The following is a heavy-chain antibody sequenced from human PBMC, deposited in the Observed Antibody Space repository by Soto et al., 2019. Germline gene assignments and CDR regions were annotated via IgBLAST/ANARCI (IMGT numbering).Heavy chain of an antibody. CDR2: ISYSSDFI. J-gene: IGHJ3*02. CDR3: ARSDYRDYGDAFDI. Sequence: EVQLVESGGGLVKPGESLRLSCADSGFTFSLYTMNWVRQAPGKGLEWVSSISYSSDFIYYADSVKGRFTISRDNSKNLLYLQMNSLRAEDTAVYYYARSDYRDYGDAFDIWGQGTVVTVSS. D-gene: IGHD4-17*01. V-gene: IGHV3-21*06. CDR1: GFTFSLYT.